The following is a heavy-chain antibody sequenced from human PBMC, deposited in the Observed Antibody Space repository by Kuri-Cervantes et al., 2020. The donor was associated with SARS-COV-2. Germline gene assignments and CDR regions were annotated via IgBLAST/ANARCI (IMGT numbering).Heavy chain of an antibody. CDR2: TYYRSKWYN. CDR3: ARGAYYDSSGFPFKHNWFDP. D-gene: IGHD3-22*01. J-gene: IGHJ5*02. CDR1: GDSVSSNSAA. Sequence: SQTLSLTCAISGDSVSSNSAAWNWIRQSPSRGLEWLGRTYYRSKWYNDYAVSVKSRITINPDTSKSQFSLQLNSVTPEDTAVYYCARGAYYDSSGFPFKHNWFDPWGQGTLVTVSS. V-gene: IGHV6-1*01.